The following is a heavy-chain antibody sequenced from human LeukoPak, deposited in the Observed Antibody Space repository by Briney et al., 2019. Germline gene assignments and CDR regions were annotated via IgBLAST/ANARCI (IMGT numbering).Heavy chain of an antibody. Sequence: SETLSLTCSVAGGSLSGYYWTWIRQLAGKGLEWIGRISTSGSTTYNPSLKSRVTMSVETPKNQFSLRLTSVTAADTAVYYCARVSRNWDFDYWGQGTLVTVSS. CDR1: GGSLSGYY. J-gene: IGHJ4*02. CDR3: ARVSRNWDFDY. V-gene: IGHV4-4*07. CDR2: ISTSGST. D-gene: IGHD7-27*01.